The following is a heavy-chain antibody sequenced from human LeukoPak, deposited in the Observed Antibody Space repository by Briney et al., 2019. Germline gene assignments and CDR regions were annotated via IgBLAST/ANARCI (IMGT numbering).Heavy chain of an antibody. CDR2: INHSGTT. D-gene: IGHD3-22*01. J-gene: IGHJ4*02. Sequence: SETLSLTCTVYGGSFSDYYWSWIRQSPGKGLEWIGEINHSGTTNYNASLKSRVTISVDTSKNQFSLKLSSVTAADTAVYYCARDRYYYDSSGARVGDYWGQGTLVTVSS. V-gene: IGHV4-34*01. CDR3: ARDRYYYDSSGARVGDY. CDR1: GGSFSDYY.